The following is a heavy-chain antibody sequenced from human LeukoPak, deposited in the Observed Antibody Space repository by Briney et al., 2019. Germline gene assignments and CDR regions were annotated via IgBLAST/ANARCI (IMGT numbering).Heavy chain of an antibody. CDR2: INPNSGGT. Sequence: ASVKVSCKASGYTFTVYYMHWVRQAPGQGLEWMGWINPNSGGTNYAQNFQGRVTMTRDTSISTAYMELSRLRSDDTAVYYCARDGNWGSLRGAFDIWGQGTMVTVSS. V-gene: IGHV1-2*02. CDR1: GYTFTVYY. CDR3: ARDGNWGSLRGAFDI. J-gene: IGHJ3*02. D-gene: IGHD7-27*01.